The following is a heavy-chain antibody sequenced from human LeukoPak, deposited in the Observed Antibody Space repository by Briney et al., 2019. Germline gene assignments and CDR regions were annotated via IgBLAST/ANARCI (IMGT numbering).Heavy chain of an antibody. V-gene: IGHV4-34*01. J-gene: IGHJ4*02. Sequence: PSETLSLTCAVYGGSFSGYYWSWIRQPPGKGLGWIGEINHSGSTNYNPSLKSRVTISVDTSKNQFSLKLSSVTAADTAVYYCARGGRDSYGPLARFDYWGQGTLVTVSS. CDR1: GGSFSGYY. CDR2: INHSGST. CDR3: ARGGRDSYGPLARFDY. D-gene: IGHD5-18*01.